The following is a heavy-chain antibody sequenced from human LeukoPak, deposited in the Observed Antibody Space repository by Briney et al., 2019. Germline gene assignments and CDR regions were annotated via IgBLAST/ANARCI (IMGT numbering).Heavy chain of an antibody. CDR3: AKDLYLQWLVPFSTGIYFDY. Sequence: GGSLRLSCAASGFTFSSYAMSWVRQAPGKGLEWVSAISGSGGSTYYAASVKGRFTISRDNSKNTLYLQMNSLRAEDTAVYYCAKDLYLQWLVPFSTGIYFDYWGQGTLVTVSS. CDR1: GFTFSSYA. CDR2: ISGSGGST. D-gene: IGHD6-19*01. V-gene: IGHV3-23*01. J-gene: IGHJ4*02.